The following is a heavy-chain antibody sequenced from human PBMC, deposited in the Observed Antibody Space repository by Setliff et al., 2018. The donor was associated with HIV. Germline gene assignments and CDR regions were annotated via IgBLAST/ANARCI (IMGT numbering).Heavy chain of an antibody. CDR3: ARDDVGYCSGGSCYHLFDTFDI. J-gene: IGHJ3*02. CDR2: ISSYNDNT. D-gene: IGHD2-15*01. CDR1: GYSFTNYG. Sequence: ASVKVSCKASGYSFTNYGISWVRQAPGQGLEWMGLISSYNDNTNYALNLQGRVTMTTDTSTSTAYMELRSLISDDTAVYYCARDDVGYCSGGSCYHLFDTFDIWGQGTVVTVSS. V-gene: IGHV1-18*01.